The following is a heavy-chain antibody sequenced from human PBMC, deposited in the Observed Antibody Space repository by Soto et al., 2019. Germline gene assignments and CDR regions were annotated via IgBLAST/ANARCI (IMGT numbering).Heavy chain of an antibody. D-gene: IGHD3-16*01. CDR3: ARSGHLGDLTLHFYP. Sequence: GGSLRLSCAASGFTVRNNYMNWVRQAPGKGLEWLSIIYIGGSTYYADSVMGRFTISRDISKNTLYLQMNSLRVDEPAVYYWARSGHLGDLTLHFYPWGLGTLVTVSS. CDR1: GFTVRNNY. V-gene: IGHV3-66*01. J-gene: IGHJ5*02. CDR2: IYIGGST.